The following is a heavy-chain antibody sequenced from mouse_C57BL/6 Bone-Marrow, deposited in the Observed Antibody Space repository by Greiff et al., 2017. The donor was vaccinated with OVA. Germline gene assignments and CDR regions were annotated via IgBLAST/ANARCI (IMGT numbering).Heavy chain of an antibody. V-gene: IGHV1-22*01. J-gene: IGHJ3*01. CDR1: GYTFTDYN. CDR3: ARLGDYDGAAWFAY. CDR2: INPNNGGT. D-gene: IGHD2-4*01. Sequence: VQLQQSGPELVKPGASVKMSCKASGYTFTDYNMHWVKQSHGKSLEWIGYINPNNGGTSYNQKFKGKATLTVNKSSSTAYMELRSLTSEDSAVYYCARLGDYDGAAWFAYWGQGTLVTVSA.